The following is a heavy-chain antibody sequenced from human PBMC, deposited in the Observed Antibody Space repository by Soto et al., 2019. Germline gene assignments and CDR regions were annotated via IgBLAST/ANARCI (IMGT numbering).Heavy chain of an antibody. CDR2: INHSGTT. D-gene: IGHD3-10*01. CDR3: TRGPGGYYFDY. Sequence: SETLSLTCDVYVASFSNNNWSWIRQPPGRGLEWIGEINHSGTTIYNPSLKSRVTIAVDTSKNHFSLKLSSVTAADTAVYYCTRGPGGYYFDYWGQGALVTVSS. J-gene: IGHJ4*02. CDR1: VASFSNNN. V-gene: IGHV4-34*01.